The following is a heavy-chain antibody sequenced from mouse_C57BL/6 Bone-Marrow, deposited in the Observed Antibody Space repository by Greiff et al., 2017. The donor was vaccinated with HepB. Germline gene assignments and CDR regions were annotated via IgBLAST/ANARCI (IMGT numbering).Heavy chain of an antibody. CDR2: ISYDGSN. D-gene: IGHD1-1*01. Sequence: EVQLQQSGPGLVKPSQSLSLTCSVTGYSITSGYYWNWIRQFPGNKLEWMGYISYDGSNNYNPSLKNRISITRDKSKNQFFLKLNSVTTEDTATYYCAREDYGSSSGFDVWGTGTTVTVSS. CDR1: GYSITSGYY. CDR3: AREDYGSSSGFDV. V-gene: IGHV3-6*01. J-gene: IGHJ1*03.